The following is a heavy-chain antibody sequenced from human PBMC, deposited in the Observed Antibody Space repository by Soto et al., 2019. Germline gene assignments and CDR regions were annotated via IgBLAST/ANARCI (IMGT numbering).Heavy chain of an antibody. Sequence: QVQLVQSGPEVKKPGAPVKVSCKASGYTLTYYSIHWVRQAPGQSLEWMGWVHTGNGATKHSQRLQDRITITRDTSADTASMELSSLTSEDTAVYYCARGHGGGSYRIDYWGQGTLVTVSS. J-gene: IGHJ4*02. CDR1: GYTLTYYS. CDR2: VHTGNGAT. V-gene: IGHV1-3*04. D-gene: IGHD3-16*02. CDR3: ARGHGGGSYRIDY.